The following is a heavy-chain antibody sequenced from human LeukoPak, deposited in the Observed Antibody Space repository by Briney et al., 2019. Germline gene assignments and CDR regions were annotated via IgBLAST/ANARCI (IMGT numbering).Heavy chain of an antibody. Sequence: GGSLRLSCTASGFSFNEYVMHWVRQAPGKGLEWVSGIIWNSGTIRYADSVKGRFTVSRDNAKSSLYLQMNSLRTEDTAFYYCARDAYGSSFHWFDLWGQGTLVAVSS. J-gene: IGHJ5*02. V-gene: IGHV3-9*01. CDR1: GFSFNEYV. D-gene: IGHD3-10*01. CDR2: IIWNSGTI. CDR3: ARDAYGSSFHWFDL.